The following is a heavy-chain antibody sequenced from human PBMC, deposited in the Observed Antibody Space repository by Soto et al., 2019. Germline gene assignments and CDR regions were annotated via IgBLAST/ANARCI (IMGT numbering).Heavy chain of an antibody. D-gene: IGHD3-10*01. CDR2: IYHSGST. V-gene: IGHV4-39*01. CDR1: GGSISSSSYY. CDR3: AILWGQD. Sequence: QLQLQESGPGLVKPSETLSLTCTVSGGSISSSSYYWGWIRQPPGKGLGWIGRIYHSGSTSYTPSLNSRVAISVDTSKNQFALKLSSVTAADTAVYCCAILWGQDWGEGTLVTVSS. J-gene: IGHJ4*02.